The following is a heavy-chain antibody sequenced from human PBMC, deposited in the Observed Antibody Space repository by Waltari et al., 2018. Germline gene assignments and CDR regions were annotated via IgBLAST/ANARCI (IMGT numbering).Heavy chain of an antibody. D-gene: IGHD4-4*01. J-gene: IGHJ4*02. Sequence: EVQLLESGGGLVQPGGSLRLSCAASGFSFSNYAMSWVRQVPGKGLEWVSAASDSGGSSYYADSVKGRFTISRDNSKNMLYLQMKYLSAEDTAVYYCARGVTLDYWGQGTLVTVSS. V-gene: IGHV3-23*01. CDR3: ARGVTLDY. CDR1: GFSFSNYA. CDR2: ASDSGGSS.